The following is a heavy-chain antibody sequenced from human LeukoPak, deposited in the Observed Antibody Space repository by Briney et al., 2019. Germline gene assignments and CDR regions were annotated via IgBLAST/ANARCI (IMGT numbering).Heavy chain of an antibody. CDR3: ARRSVTRWYYSD. J-gene: IGHJ4*02. V-gene: IGHV4-4*09. CDR2: ISPTGGT. Sequence: PSETLSLTCSVSGGSISSYYWSWIRQPPGKGLEWIGYISPTGGTNYNPSLTSRVTVSVDTSKNLFSLKLDPVTAADTAVYFCARRSVTRWYYSDWGRGTLVTVSS. D-gene: IGHD3-10*01. CDR1: GGSISSYY.